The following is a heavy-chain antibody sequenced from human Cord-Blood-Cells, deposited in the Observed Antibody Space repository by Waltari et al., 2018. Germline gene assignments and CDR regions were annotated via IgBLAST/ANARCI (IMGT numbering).Heavy chain of an antibody. CDR1: GGSVSSGSYY. V-gene: IGHV4-61*01. J-gene: IGHJ4*02. D-gene: IGHD6-13*01. CDR3: ARDRGRSSWATFDY. CDR2: IYCSGST. Sequence: QVQLQESGPGLVKPSETLSLTCTVSGGSVSSGSYYWSWIRQPPGKGLAWIGYIYCSGSTNYNPSLKSRVTIAVDTSKNQFSLKLSSVTAADTAVYYCARDRGRSSWATFDYWDQGTLVTVSS.